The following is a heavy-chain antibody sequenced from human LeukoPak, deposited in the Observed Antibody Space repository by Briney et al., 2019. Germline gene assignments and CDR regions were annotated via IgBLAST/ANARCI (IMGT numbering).Heavy chain of an antibody. CDR2: IFYSGNT. CDR3: ARAPDILTGFDY. CDR1: GGSISSYY. J-gene: IGHJ4*02. Sequence: SETLSLTCTVSGGSISSYYWSWIRQPPGKGLEWIGYIFYSGNTNYNPSLKSRVTISVDTSKNQFSLKLSSVTAADTAVYYCARAPDILTGFDYWGQGTLVTVSS. V-gene: IGHV4-59*01. D-gene: IGHD3-9*01.